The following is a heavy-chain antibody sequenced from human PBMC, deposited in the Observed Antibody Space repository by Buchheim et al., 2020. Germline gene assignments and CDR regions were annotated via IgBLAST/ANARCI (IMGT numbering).Heavy chain of an antibody. CDR1: GFTFSSYG. V-gene: IGHV3-33*01. D-gene: IGHD6-6*01. J-gene: IGHJ6*02. CDR2: IWYGGGNK. Sequence: QVQLVESGGGVVQPGRSLRLSCAASGFTFSSYGMHWVRQAPGKGLEWVAVIWYGGGNKYYADSVKGRFTISRDNSKNTLYLQMNSRRAEDTALYYCARRGSSASGDYYYYYGMDVWGQGTT. CDR3: ARRGSSASGDYYYYYGMDV.